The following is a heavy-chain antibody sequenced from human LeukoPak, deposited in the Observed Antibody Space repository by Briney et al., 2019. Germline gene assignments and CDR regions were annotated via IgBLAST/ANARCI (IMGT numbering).Heavy chain of an antibody. V-gene: IGHV4-59*01. CDR2: IYYSGST. D-gene: IGHD3-9*01. J-gene: IGHJ5*02. Sequence: SKTLSLTCTVSGGSISSYYWSWIRQPPGKGLEWIGYIYYSGSTNYNPSLKSRVTISVDTSKNQFSLKLSSVTAADTAVYYCARDGGRYFDWSSRWGQGTLVTVSS. CDR1: GGSISSYY. CDR3: ARDGGRYFDWSSR.